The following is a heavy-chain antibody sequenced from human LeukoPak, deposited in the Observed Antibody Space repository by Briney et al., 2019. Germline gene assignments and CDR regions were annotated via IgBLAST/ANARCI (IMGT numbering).Heavy chain of an antibody. CDR2: IIPIFGTA. CDR1: GGTFSSYA. J-gene: IGHJ4*02. D-gene: IGHD1-26*01. V-gene: IGHV1-69*13. Sequence: SVKVSCKASGGTFSSYAISWVRQAPGQGLEWMGGIIPIFGTANYAQKFQGRVTITADESTSTAYMELSSLRSEDTAVYYCAREGYSGSYYSPYYFDYWGQGTLVTVSP. CDR3: AREGYSGSYYSPYYFDY.